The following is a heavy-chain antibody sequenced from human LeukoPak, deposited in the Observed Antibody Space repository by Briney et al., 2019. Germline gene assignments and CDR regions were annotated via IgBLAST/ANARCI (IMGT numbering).Heavy chain of an antibody. V-gene: IGHV3-48*04. D-gene: IGHD3-10*01. CDR1: GFTFSSYS. J-gene: IGHJ4*02. Sequence: PGGSLRLSCAASGFTFSSYSMNWVRQAPGKGLEWVSYISDSSSTIYYADSVKGRFTISRDNAKNSVFLQTNSLRAEDTAVYYCAGGGDYWGQGTLVTVSS. CDR2: ISDSSSTI. CDR3: AGGGDY.